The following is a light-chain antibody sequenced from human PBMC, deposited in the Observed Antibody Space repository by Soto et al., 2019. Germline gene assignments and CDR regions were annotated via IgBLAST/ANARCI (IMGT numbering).Light chain of an antibody. CDR1: SSDVGGYNS. CDR2: DVS. Sequence: QSALTQPASVSGSPGQSITISCTGTSSDVGGYNSVSWYQQHPDKAPKLMIHDVSNRPSGVSNRFSGSKSGNTASLTISGLQAEDEADYYCSSKTSSTTVVFGGGTKLTVL. CDR3: SSKTSSTTVV. J-gene: IGLJ3*02. V-gene: IGLV2-14*01.